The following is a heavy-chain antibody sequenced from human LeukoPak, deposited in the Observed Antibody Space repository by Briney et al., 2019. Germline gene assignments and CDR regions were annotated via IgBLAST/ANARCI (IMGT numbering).Heavy chain of an antibody. D-gene: IGHD3-3*01. CDR3: ARGSHDFWSGYYTEYYFDY. CDR1: GDSIRSYN. CDR2: IYYSGST. Sequence: SETLSLTCNVSGDSIRSYNWNWIRQPPGKGLEWIGYIYYSGSTNYNPSLKSQVTISLDTSKTQFSLKLDSVTSADTGVYYCARGSHDFWSGYYTEYYFDYWGQGTLVTVSS. J-gene: IGHJ4*02. V-gene: IGHV4-59*01.